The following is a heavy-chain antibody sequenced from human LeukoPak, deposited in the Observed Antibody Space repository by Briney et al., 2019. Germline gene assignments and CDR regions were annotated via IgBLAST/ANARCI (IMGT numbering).Heavy chain of an antibody. V-gene: IGHV4-30-2*01. CDR1: GVSISSGGYA. J-gene: IGHJ4*02. Sequence: SQTLSLTCTVSGVSISSGGYAWNWIRQPPGQGLEWIGHIHHSGRTYYILSLKSRVTISVDKSKNQFSLKLRSVTAADTAVYYCARGKDYGLDYWGQGIPVTVSS. CDR2: IHHSGRT. CDR3: ARGKDYGLDY. D-gene: IGHD4-17*01.